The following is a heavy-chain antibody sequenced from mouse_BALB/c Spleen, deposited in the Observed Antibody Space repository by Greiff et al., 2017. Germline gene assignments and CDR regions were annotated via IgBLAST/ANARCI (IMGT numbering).Heavy chain of an antibody. CDR2: IDPANGNT. V-gene: IGHV14-3*02. CDR1: GFNIKDTY. CDR3: ARGTTVVAYYAMDY. J-gene: IGHJ4*01. D-gene: IGHD1-1*01. Sequence: EVQRVESGAELVKPGASVKLSCTASGFNIKDTYMHWVKQRPEQGLEWIGRIDPANGNTKYDPKFQGKATITADTSSNTAYLQLSSLTSEDTAVYYCARGTTVVAYYAMDYWGQGTSVTVSS.